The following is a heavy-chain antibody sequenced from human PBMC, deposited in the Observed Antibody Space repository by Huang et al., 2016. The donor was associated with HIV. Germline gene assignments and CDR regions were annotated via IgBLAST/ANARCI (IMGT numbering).Heavy chain of an antibody. CDR3: AKDGRGSGTYYDYFEY. CDR2: ISYDRSSK. CDR1: GFTFNKFD. Sequence: QVQLVESGGGVVQPGRSLRLSCAAFGFTFNKFDMHWVRQAPGKGLEWVAIISYDRSSKYHADSVKGRFTISRDNSKNTVYLQMNSLRVEDTAVYYCAKDGRGSGTYYDYFEYWGQGTLVTVSS. V-gene: IGHV3-30*18. J-gene: IGHJ4*02. D-gene: IGHD1-26*01.